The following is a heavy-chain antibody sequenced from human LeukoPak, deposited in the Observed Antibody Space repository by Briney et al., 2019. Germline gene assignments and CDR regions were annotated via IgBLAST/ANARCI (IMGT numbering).Heavy chain of an antibody. J-gene: IGHJ5*02. Sequence: GASVKVSCKASGYTFTGSHLHWVRQAPGQGLEWMGCINPSSGGTDYAQRFQGRVTMTRDSSISTAYLDRSSLTSDDRAIFYLARCVSDGSRRYDPCSLGTLVTVSS. CDR3: ARCVSDGSRRYDP. D-gene: IGHD6-13*01. CDR1: GYTFTGSH. CDR2: INPSSGGT. V-gene: IGHV1-2*02.